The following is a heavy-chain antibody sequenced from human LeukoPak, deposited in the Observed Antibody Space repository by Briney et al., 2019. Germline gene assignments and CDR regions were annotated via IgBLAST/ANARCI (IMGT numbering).Heavy chain of an antibody. CDR3: ARVLGYCSSTSCPTGWFDP. D-gene: IGHD2-2*01. V-gene: IGHV3-11*01. J-gene: IGHJ5*02. Sequence: PGGSLRLSCAASGFTFSDYYMSWIRQAPGKGLEWVSYISSSGSTIYYADSVKGRFTISRDNAKNSLYLQMNSLRAEDTAVYYCARVLGYCSSTSCPTGWFDPWGQGTLVTVSS. CDR1: GFTFSDYY. CDR2: ISSSGSTI.